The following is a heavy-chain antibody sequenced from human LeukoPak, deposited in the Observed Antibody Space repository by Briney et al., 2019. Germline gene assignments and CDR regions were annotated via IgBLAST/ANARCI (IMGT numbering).Heavy chain of an antibody. CDR1: GGSISSSSYY. Sequence: SETLSLTCTVSGGSISSSSYYWGWIRQPPGKGLEWIGSIYYSGSTYYNPSLKGRVTMTVDTSKNQFSLNLSSVTAADTAVYYCATLTTVVTPSYFDYWGQGTLVTVSS. CDR3: ATLTTVVTPSYFDY. J-gene: IGHJ4*02. D-gene: IGHD4-23*01. CDR2: IYYSGST. V-gene: IGHV4-39*07.